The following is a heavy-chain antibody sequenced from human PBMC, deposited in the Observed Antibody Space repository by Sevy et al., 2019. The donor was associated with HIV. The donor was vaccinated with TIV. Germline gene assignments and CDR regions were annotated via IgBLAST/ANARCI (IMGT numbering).Heavy chain of an antibody. Sequence: GGSLRLSCAASGFTFSSYAMHWVRQAPGKGLEWVAVISYDGSNKYYADSVKGRFTISRDNSKNTLYLQMNSLRAEDTAVYYGARGADYYGSGSYYQEGLGGFDYWGQGTLVTVSS. CDR1: GFTFSSYA. CDR2: ISYDGSNK. D-gene: IGHD3-10*01. J-gene: IGHJ4*02. CDR3: ARGADYYGSGSYYQEGLGGFDY. V-gene: IGHV3-30-3*01.